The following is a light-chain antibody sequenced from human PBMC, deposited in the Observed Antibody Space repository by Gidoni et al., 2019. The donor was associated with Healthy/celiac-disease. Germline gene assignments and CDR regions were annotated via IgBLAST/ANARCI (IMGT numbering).Light chain of an antibody. CDR3: NSRDSSGNLVV. CDR1: SLRSYY. Sequence: SSELTHDPAVSVALGQTVRFTCQGDSLRSYYASWYQQKPGQAPVLVIYGKNNRPAGIPDRFSGSSSGNTASLTITGAQAEDEADYYCNSRDSSGNLVVFGGGTKLTVL. V-gene: IGLV3-19*01. J-gene: IGLJ2*01. CDR2: GKN.